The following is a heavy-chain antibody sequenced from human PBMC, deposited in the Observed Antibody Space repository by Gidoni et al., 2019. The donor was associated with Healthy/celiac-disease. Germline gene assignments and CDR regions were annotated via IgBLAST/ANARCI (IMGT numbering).Heavy chain of an antibody. CDR1: GFTFSSYS. Sequence: EVQLVESGGGLVQPGGSLRLSGAASGFTFSSYSMNWVRQAPGKGLEWVSYISSSSSTRYYADSVKCRFTISRDNAKNSLYLQMNSLRAEDTAVYYCARDPLGYCSGGSCYEGAFDIWGQGTMVTVSS. CDR3: ARDPLGYCSGGSCYEGAFDI. V-gene: IGHV3-48*01. CDR2: ISSSSSTR. D-gene: IGHD2-15*01. J-gene: IGHJ3*02.